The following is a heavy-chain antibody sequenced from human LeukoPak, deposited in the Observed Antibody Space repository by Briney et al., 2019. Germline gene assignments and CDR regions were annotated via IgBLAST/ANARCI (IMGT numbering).Heavy chain of an antibody. Sequence: ASVKVSCKASGYTFTSYYMHWVRQAPGQGLEWMGIINPSGGSTSYAQKFQGRVTMTRDTSTSTVYVELSSLRSEDTAVYYCARVVGKAARQDYWGQGTLVTVSS. D-gene: IGHD6-6*01. J-gene: IGHJ4*02. CDR1: GYTFTSYY. CDR2: INPSGGST. V-gene: IGHV1-46*01. CDR3: ARVVGKAARQDY.